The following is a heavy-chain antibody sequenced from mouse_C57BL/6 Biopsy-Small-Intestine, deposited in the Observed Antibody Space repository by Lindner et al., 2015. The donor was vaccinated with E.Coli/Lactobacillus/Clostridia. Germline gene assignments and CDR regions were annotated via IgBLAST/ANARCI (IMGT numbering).Heavy chain of an antibody. CDR2: MNPYNGGM. D-gene: IGHD1-1*01. CDR1: GYTFTDHY. J-gene: IGHJ4*01. Sequence: VQLQESGPVLVKPGTSVKMSCKASGYTFTDHYMSWVKQSHGKSLEWIGVMNPYNGGMNYNQKFKGKATLTVDKSSSTAYMELSSLTSEDSAVYYCARRTTVGGYYYAMDYWGQGTSVTVSS. V-gene: IGHV1-19*01. CDR3: ARRTTVGGYYYAMDY.